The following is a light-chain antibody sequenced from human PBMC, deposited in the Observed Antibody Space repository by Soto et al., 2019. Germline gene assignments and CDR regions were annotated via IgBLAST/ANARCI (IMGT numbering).Light chain of an antibody. CDR3: AAWDASRNGYV. CDR1: TSNIGSNT. V-gene: IGLV1-44*01. Sequence: QSVLTQPPSTSGTPGQRVTISCSGTTSNIGSNTVNWYQHLPGTAPKLLIYSNNQRPSGVPDRFSGSKSGTSASLAVSGPQSEDEAHYYCAAWDASRNGYVFGTGTKVTVL. CDR2: SNN. J-gene: IGLJ1*01.